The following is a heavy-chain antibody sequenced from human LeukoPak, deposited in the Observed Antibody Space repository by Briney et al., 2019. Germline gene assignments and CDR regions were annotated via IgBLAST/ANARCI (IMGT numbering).Heavy chain of an antibody. Sequence: SETLSLTCTVSGGSISSYYWSWIRQPPGKGLEWIGYIYYSESTNYNPSLKSRVTISVDTSKNQFSLKLSSVTAADTAVYYCARGLYSSGWYFDYWGQGTLVTVSS. CDR3: ARGLYSSGWYFDY. CDR1: GGSISSYY. J-gene: IGHJ4*02. V-gene: IGHV4-59*01. CDR2: IYYSEST. D-gene: IGHD6-19*01.